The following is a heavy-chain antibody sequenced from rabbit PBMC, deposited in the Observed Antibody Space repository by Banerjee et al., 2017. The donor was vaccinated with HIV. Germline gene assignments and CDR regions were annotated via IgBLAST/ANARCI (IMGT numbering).Heavy chain of an antibody. CDR1: GFSFSSTYW. CDR2: IVVGSSGNT. Sequence: QEQLEESGGGLVQPGASLTLTCTASGFSFSSTYWICWVRQAPGKGLEWIACIVVGSSGNTDYANWAKGRFSISEASSTTVTLQMTSLTAADTATYFCAKYIGGNGFGLWGPGTLVTVS. J-gene: IGHJ2*01. D-gene: IGHD5-1*01. V-gene: IGHV1S45*01. CDR3: AKYIGGNGFGL.